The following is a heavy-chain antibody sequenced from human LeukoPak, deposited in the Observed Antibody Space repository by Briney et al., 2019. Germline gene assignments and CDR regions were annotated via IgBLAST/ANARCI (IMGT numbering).Heavy chain of an antibody. CDR1: GFTFSSYW. D-gene: IGHD1-26*01. Sequence: GGSLRLSCAASGFTFSSYWMSWVRQAPGKGLEWVSAISGSGGSTYYADSVKGRFTISRDNSKNTLYLQMNSLRAEDTAVYYCAKDFDDLVGATAFDIWGQGTMVTVSS. V-gene: IGHV3-23*01. CDR3: AKDFDDLVGATAFDI. J-gene: IGHJ3*02. CDR2: ISGSGGST.